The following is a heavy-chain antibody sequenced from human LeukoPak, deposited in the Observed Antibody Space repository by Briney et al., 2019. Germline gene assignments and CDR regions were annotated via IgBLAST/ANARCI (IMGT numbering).Heavy chain of an antibody. CDR2: MSYDGSDK. CDR3: AKGYTDFDY. CDR1: GFTFSNYG. J-gene: IGHJ4*02. Sequence: GGSLRLSCAASGFTFSNYGMHWVRQAPGKGLEWVAVMSYDGSDKYYADSVKGRFTISRDNSKNTLYLQINSLRAEDTAVYYCAKGYTDFDYWGQGTLVTVSS. D-gene: IGHD3-16*02. V-gene: IGHV3-30*18.